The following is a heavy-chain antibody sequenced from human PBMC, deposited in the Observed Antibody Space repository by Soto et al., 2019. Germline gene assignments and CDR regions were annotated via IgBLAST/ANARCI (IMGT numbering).Heavy chain of an antibody. CDR3: ARDGDVNTGFGKDY. CDR1: GFPFGNYG. V-gene: IGHV3-33*01. Sequence: QVQLVESGGGVVQPGRPLSLSCAASGFPFGNYGLHWFRQAPGRGLEWGAFIWYEGGNKYYAESVKGRFTISRDNSKNTLYLQMNSLRAEDTAVYYCARDGDVNTGFGKDYWGQGTLVTVSS. J-gene: IGHJ4*02. D-gene: IGHD3-16*01. CDR2: IWYEGGNK.